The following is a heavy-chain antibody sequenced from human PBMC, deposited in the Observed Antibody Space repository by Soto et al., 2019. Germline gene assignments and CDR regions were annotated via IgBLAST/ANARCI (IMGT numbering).Heavy chain of an antibody. CDR1: GFNVRTSY. Sequence: EVQLVESGGGLIQPGGSLRLSCAASGFNVRTSYMTWVRQIPGKGLEWVSVLYSDGSTYYADSVKGRITISRDNSKNTLYLQMNSLRAEDTDVYYCARERWYHFDYWGQGTLVTVSS. J-gene: IGHJ4*02. V-gene: IGHV3-53*01. CDR3: ARERWYHFDY. CDR2: LYSDGST. D-gene: IGHD2-15*01.